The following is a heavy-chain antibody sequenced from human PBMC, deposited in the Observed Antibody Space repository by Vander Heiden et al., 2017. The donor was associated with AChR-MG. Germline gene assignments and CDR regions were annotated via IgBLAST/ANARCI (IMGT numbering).Heavy chain of an antibody. CDR3: ASQDYYYGSGSRLYYYYGMDV. D-gene: IGHD3-10*01. J-gene: IGHJ6*02. Sequence: QLQLQESGPGLVKPAETLSLTRTVPGGSISSSSYYWGRSRQPPGKGLGWIGSIYYSGSTYYNPSLKSRVTISVDTSKNQFSLKLSSVTAADTAVYYCASQDYYYGSGSRLYYYYGMDVWGQGTTVTVSS. V-gene: IGHV4-39*01. CDR2: IYYSGST. CDR1: GGSISSSSYY.